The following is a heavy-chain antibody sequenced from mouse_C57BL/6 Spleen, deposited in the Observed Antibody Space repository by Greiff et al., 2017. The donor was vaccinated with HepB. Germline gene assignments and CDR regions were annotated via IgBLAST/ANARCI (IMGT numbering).Heavy chain of an antibody. D-gene: IGHD2-5*01. Sequence: EVQLQQSGPELVKPGASVKIPCKASGYTFTDYNMDWVKQSHGKSLEWIGDINPNNGGTIYNQKFKGKATLTVDKSSSTAYMELRSLTSEDTAVYYCARYFSNGDYFDYWGQGTTLTVSS. CDR3: ARYFSNGDYFDY. J-gene: IGHJ2*01. CDR1: GYTFTDYN. CDR2: INPNNGGT. V-gene: IGHV1-18*01.